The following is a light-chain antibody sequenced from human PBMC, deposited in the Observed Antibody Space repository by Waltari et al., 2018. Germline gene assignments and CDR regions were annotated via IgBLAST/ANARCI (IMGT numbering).Light chain of an antibody. V-gene: IGKV3-20*01. CDR1: QSVSRA. CDR2: AAS. Sequence: EIVLTQSPGTPSLSPGERATPSCRASQSVSRALAWYQQKPGQAPRLLIYAASSRATGIPDRFSGSGSGTDFSLTISRLEPEDFAVYYCQHYVRLPVTFGQGTKVEIK. J-gene: IGKJ1*01. CDR3: QHYVRLPVT.